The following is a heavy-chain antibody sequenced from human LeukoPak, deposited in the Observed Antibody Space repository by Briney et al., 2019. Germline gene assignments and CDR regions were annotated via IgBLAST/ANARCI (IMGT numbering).Heavy chain of an antibody. V-gene: IGHV3-48*03. CDR1: GFDFRSYE. D-gene: IGHD6-13*01. Sequence: GGSLRLSCTTSGFDFRSYEMNWVRQAPGKGLEWLAYISSTGSSFYADSVKGRFITSRDDAKNSLSLQMNSLRVEDTALYYCARDKYSSSWSKINDLWGQGTMVTVSS. J-gene: IGHJ5*02. CDR3: ARDKYSSSWSKINDL. CDR2: ISSTGSS.